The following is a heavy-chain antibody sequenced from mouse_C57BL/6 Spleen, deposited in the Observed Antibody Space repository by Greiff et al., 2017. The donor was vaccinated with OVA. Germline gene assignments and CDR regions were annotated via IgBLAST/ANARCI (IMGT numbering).Heavy chain of an antibody. J-gene: IGHJ1*03. CDR3: ARRGYSNWYFDV. D-gene: IGHD2-5*01. CDR2: IDPSDSYT. CDR1: GYTFTSYW. V-gene: IGHV1-50*01. Sequence: VQLQQPGAELVKPGASVKLSCKASGYTFTSYWMQWVKQRPGQGLEWIGEIDPSDSYTNYNQKFKGKATLTVDTSSSTAYMQLSSLTSEDSAVYYCARRGYSNWYFDVWGTGTTVTVSS.